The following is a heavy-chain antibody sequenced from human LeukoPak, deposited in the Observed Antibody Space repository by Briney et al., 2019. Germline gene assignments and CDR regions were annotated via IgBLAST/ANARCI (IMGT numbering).Heavy chain of an antibody. V-gene: IGHV1-2*02. D-gene: IGHD3-3*01. Sequence: ASVKVSCKASGYTFTDDYIHWVRQAPGQGLEWMGWINVNSGGTNYAQKFYARVTMTRDTSISTAYMELSRLRSDDTAVYYCARGSGYYTAFDYWGQGTLVTVSS. CDR2: INVNSGGT. CDR3: ARGSGYYTAFDY. CDR1: GYTFTDDY. J-gene: IGHJ4*02.